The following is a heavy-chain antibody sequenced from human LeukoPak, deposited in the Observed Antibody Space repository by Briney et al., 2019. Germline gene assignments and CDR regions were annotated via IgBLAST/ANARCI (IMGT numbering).Heavy chain of an antibody. CDR3: ARAKYSYGLYYFDY. V-gene: IGHV3-74*01. CDR1: GFTFSHYW. D-gene: IGHD5-18*01. Sequence: GGSLRLSCAASGFTFSHYWMHWVRQAPGKGLVWVSRIESDGGRTDYADSLKGRFTISRDNAKNTLYLEMNSLRAEDTAVYYCARAKYSYGLYYFDYWGQGTLVTVSS. J-gene: IGHJ4*02. CDR2: IESDGGRT.